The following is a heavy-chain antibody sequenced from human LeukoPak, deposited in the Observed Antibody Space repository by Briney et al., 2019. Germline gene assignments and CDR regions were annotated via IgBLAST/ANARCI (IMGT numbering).Heavy chain of an antibody. D-gene: IGHD2-21*01. J-gene: IGHJ3*02. Sequence: GGSLRLSCAASGFTFSNYWMHWVRQAPGKGLVWVSRIDTDGSGTTYADSVKGRFTISRDNAKNTLYLQMNSLRAEDTAVYYCARDAAYCGGDCYLFDIWGQGTMVTVSS. CDR3: ARDAAYCGGDCYLFDI. V-gene: IGHV3-74*01. CDR1: GFTFSNYW. CDR2: IDTDGSGT.